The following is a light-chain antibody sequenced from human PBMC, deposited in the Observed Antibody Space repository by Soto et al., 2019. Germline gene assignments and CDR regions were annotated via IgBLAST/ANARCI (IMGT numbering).Light chain of an antibody. CDR2: GTS. CDR1: QSVGSS. J-gene: IGKJ1*01. CDR3: QQYNNWVSWT. V-gene: IGKV3-15*01. Sequence: ELVMTQSPATLSVSLGERATLSCRASQSVGSSLAWYQQKPGQAPRLLIYGTSTRATGIPARFSGSGSGAEFNLIISSLQSEDFAVYYCQQYNNWVSWTFGQGTKVEIK.